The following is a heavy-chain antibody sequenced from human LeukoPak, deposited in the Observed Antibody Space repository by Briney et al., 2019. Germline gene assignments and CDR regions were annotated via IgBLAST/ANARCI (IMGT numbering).Heavy chain of an antibody. Sequence: GGSLRLSCAASGFTFSTYWMSWVRQAPGKGLEWVANIKKDGSEKYFVDSVKGRFTISRDNAKNSLYLQMNSLRAEDTAVYYCARGDRGTGQHFDYWGQGTLVTVS. CDR2: IKKDGSEK. J-gene: IGHJ4*02. V-gene: IGHV3-7*05. D-gene: IGHD1-1*01. CDR1: GFTFSTYW. CDR3: ARGDRGTGQHFDY.